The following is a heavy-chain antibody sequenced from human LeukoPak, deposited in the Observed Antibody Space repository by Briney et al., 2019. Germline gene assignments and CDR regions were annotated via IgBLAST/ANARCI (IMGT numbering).Heavy chain of an antibody. CDR1: GFTMSHYG. D-gene: IGHD3/OR15-3a*01. Sequence: GGSLRLSCAASGFTMSHYGVSWVRQAPGKGLEWISGIRSTVETTHYADSVKGRFIISRDNSKNALSLQLNSLRPEDTALYYCAKHFCTGLDCSLFDSWGQGTLVTVSS. J-gene: IGHJ4*02. V-gene: IGHV3-23*01. CDR2: IRSTVETT. CDR3: AKHFCTGLDCSLFDS.